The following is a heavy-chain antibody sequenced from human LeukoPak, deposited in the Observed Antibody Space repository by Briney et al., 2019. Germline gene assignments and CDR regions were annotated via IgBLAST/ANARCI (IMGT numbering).Heavy chain of an antibody. CDR3: ARAGYYYDSSGYYYYWYFDH. Sequence: SVKVSCKASGGTFSSYAISWVRQAPGQGLEWMGGIIPIFGTANYAQKFQGRVTITTDESTSTAYMELSSLRSEDTAVYYCARAGYYYDSSGYYYYWYFDHWGRGTLVTVSS. J-gene: IGHJ2*01. CDR2: IIPIFGTA. CDR1: GGTFSSYA. V-gene: IGHV1-69*05. D-gene: IGHD3-22*01.